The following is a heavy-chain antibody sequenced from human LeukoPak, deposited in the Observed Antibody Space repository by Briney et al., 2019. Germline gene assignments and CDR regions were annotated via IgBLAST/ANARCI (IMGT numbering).Heavy chain of an antibody. CDR1: GFTFSSYA. Sequence: PGGSLRLSCAASGFTFSSYAMSWVRQAPGKGLEWVSAISGSGGSTYYADSVKGRFTISRDNSKNTLYLQLSSLRAEDTALYYCAKDPNIVVVPAANPDYWGHGTLVTVSS. D-gene: IGHD2-2*01. CDR2: ISGSGGST. CDR3: AKDPNIVVVPAANPDY. J-gene: IGHJ4*01. V-gene: IGHV3-23*01.